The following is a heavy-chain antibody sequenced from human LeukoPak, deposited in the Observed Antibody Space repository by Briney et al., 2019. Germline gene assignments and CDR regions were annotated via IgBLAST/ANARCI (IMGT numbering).Heavy chain of an antibody. V-gene: IGHV4-59*08. CDR3: ARHGAIPEY. J-gene: IGHJ4*02. D-gene: IGHD2-21*01. Sequence: SETLSLTCSVSAGSMGTYYWTWVRHPPGKGLEWIGYIYYRGSTNYNPSRKSRATISEDTAKNQFSLKLTSVTAADTAVYYCARHGAIPEYWGQGSLVIVSS. CDR1: AGSMGTYY. CDR2: IYYRGST.